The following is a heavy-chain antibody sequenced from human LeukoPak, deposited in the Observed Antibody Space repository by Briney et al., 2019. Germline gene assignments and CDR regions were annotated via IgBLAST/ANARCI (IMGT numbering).Heavy chain of an antibody. CDR1: GFTFGDYA. J-gene: IGHJ3*02. Sequence: GGSLRLSCTASGFTFGDYAMSWVRQAPGKGLEWVGFIRSKAYGGTTEYAASVKGRFTISRDDSKSIAYLQMNSLKTEDTAVYYCTRAIGGTRDAFDIWGQGTMVTVSS. CDR3: TRAIGGTRDAFDI. CDR2: IRSKAYGGTT. V-gene: IGHV3-49*04. D-gene: IGHD3-10*01.